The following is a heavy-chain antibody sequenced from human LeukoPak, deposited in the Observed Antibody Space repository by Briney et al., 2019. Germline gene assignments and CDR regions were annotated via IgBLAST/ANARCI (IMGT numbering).Heavy chain of an antibody. J-gene: IGHJ4*02. V-gene: IGHV3-23*01. D-gene: IGHD2-2*01. CDR3: AHMIWVPVSRDIVVVPAEEDY. CDR2: ISGSGGST. CDR1: GFTFSSYA. Sequence: PGGSLRLSCAASGFTFSSYAMSWVRQAPGKGLEWVSAISGSGGSTYYADSVKGRFTISRDNSKNTLYLQMNSLRAEDTAVYYCAHMIWVPVSRDIVVVPAEEDYWGQGTLVTVSS.